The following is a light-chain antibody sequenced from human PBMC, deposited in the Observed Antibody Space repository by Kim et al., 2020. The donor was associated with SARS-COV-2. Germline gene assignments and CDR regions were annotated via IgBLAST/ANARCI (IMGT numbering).Light chain of an antibody. V-gene: IGKV1-39*01. J-gene: IGKJ2*01. CDR2: AAS. Sequence: SATVRDRVTITCRASQSINSNLNWYQQRPGKAPKLLIYAASSLQSGVPSRFSGSGSGTDFTLTISRLLPEDFVTYYCQQTYSIPYTFGQGTKLEI. CDR3: QQTYSIPYT. CDR1: QSINSN.